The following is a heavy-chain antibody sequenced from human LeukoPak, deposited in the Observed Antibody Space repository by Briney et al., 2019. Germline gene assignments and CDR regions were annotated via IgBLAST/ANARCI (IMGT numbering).Heavy chain of an antibody. Sequence: QPGGSLRLSCAASGFTFNTYAMSWVRQAPGKGLEWVSGISGSGGYTYYADSVKGRFTISRDNSKNTLYLQMNSLRAEDTAVYYCARDKEEMATIFDYWGQGTLVTVSS. CDR3: ARDKEEMATIFDY. CDR2: ISGSGGYT. V-gene: IGHV3-23*01. CDR1: GFTFNTYA. J-gene: IGHJ4*02. D-gene: IGHD5-24*01.